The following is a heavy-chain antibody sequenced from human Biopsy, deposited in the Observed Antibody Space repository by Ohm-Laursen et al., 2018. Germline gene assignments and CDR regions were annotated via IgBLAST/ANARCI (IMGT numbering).Heavy chain of an antibody. V-gene: IGHV4-31*02. J-gene: IGHJ4*02. CDR3: ARLGSGDYFPTFFDF. CDR2: IFYSANT. Sequence: SETLSLTCTVSGVSINGGRYYWNWIRHHPGKGLEWIGNIFYSANTYYNPSLKSRVTISVDTSKNQFSLKLGPVTAADTAVYYCARLGSGDYFPTFFDFWGQGALVTVSS. CDR1: GVSINGGRYY. D-gene: IGHD5-12*01.